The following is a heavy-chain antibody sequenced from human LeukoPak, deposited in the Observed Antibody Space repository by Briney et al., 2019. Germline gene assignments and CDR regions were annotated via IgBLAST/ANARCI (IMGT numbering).Heavy chain of an antibody. CDR1: GYTFTIYD. D-gene: IGHD1-26*01. Sequence: ASVTVSFKASGYTFTIYDINWVRQATGQGLEWMGWMNPNSGNTGYAQKFQGRVTITRNTSISTAYMELSSLRSEDTAVYYCARGRYSGSYYTHYYYYYYMDVWGKGTTVTVSS. J-gene: IGHJ6*03. CDR2: MNPNSGNT. V-gene: IGHV1-8*03. CDR3: ARGRYSGSYYTHYYYYYYMDV.